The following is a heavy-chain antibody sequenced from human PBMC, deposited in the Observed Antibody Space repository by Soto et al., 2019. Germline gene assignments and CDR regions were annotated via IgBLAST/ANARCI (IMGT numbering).Heavy chain of an antibody. Sequence: GASVKVSCKASGYTFTSYGISWVRQAPGQGLEWMGWISAYNGNTNYAQKLQGRVTMTTDTSTSTAYMELGSLRSDDTAVYYCARVSLLEPTPTNWFDPWGQGTLVTVSS. CDR2: ISAYNGNT. D-gene: IGHD1-1*01. CDR1: GYTFTSYG. V-gene: IGHV1-18*01. J-gene: IGHJ5*02. CDR3: ARVSLLEPTPTNWFDP.